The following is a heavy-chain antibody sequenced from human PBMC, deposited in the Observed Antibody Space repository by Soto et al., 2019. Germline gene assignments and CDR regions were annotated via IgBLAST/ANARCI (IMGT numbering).Heavy chain of an antibody. V-gene: IGHV1-69*13. Sequence: SVKFSCKASGGTFSSLDINWVRQAPGQGLEWMGGIIPISDTTNYAQIFQGRVTIAADESTSTAYMELSSLRSEDTAVYYCARDRAAAPVGWGQGTLVTVSS. CDR2: IIPISDTT. J-gene: IGHJ4*02. CDR3: ARDRAAAPVG. D-gene: IGHD3-10*01. CDR1: GGTFSSLD.